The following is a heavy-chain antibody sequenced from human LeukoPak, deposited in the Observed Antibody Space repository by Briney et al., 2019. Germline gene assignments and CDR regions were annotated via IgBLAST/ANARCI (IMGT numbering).Heavy chain of an antibody. Sequence: GGSLRLSCAASGFTVSSNYMSWVRQAPGKGLEWVSVIYSGGSTYYADSVKGRFTISRDNSKNTLYLQMNSLRAEDTAVYYCARLAAAINGYFDPWGQGTLVTVSS. CDR1: GFTVSSNY. CDR2: IYSGGST. J-gene: IGHJ5*02. V-gene: IGHV3-53*01. D-gene: IGHD6-13*01. CDR3: ARLAAAINGYFDP.